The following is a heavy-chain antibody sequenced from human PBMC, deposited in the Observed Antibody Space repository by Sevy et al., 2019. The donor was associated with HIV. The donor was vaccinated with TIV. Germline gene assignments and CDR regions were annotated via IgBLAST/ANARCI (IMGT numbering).Heavy chain of an antibody. CDR3: AHETFGRFES. V-gene: IGHV3-7*01. D-gene: IGHD3-16*01. J-gene: IGHJ4*02. CDR2: IKGDGSDK. CDR1: GFTFSANW. Sequence: GGSLRLSCAASGFTFSANWMNWVRQAPGKGLEWVANIKGDGSDKYYLDFVEGRFTISRDNAKNLLYLQMNSLRVEDTAVYYCAHETFGRFESWGQGTLVTVSS.